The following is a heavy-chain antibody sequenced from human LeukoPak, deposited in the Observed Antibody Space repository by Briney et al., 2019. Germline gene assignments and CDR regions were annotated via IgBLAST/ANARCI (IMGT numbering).Heavy chain of an antibody. CDR3: ARDLRAGKYSCGPFDY. CDR1: GFTFSSYS. CDR2: ISSRSSYI. V-gene: IGHV3-21*01. Sequence: SGGSLRLSCAASGFTFSSYSMNWVRQAPGKGLEWVSSISSRSSYIYYADSVKGRFTISRDNAKNSLYLQMNSLRAEDTAVYYCARDLRAGKYSCGPFDYWGQGTLVTVSS. J-gene: IGHJ4*02. D-gene: IGHD5-18*01.